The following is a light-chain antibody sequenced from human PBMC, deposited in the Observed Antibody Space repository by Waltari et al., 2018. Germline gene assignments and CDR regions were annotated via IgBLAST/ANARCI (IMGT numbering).Light chain of an antibody. J-gene: IGKJ2*01. Sequence: QMTQSPSSLSASVGDRVTITCRASQGISRWLAWYQQKPGKAPNLLMYAASSLQSGVPSRLSGSGSGTDFTLTISSLQPEDSAIYYCQQANSFPYTFGQGTKVEIK. CDR1: QGISRW. CDR2: AAS. V-gene: IGKV1-12*01. CDR3: QQANSFPYT.